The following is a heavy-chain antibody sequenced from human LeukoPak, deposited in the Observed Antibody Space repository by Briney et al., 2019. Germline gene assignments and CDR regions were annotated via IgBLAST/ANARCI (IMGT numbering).Heavy chain of an antibody. V-gene: IGHV4-34*01. Sequence: SETLSLTCAVYGGSFSGYYWSWIRQPPGKGLEWIGEINHSGSTNYNPSLKRRVTISVDTSKNQFSLKLSSVTAADTAVYYCARSRHYYGSGSYYGYWGQGTLVTVSS. J-gene: IGHJ4*02. CDR2: INHSGST. CDR3: ARSRHYYGSGSYYGY. CDR1: GGSFSGYY. D-gene: IGHD3-10*01.